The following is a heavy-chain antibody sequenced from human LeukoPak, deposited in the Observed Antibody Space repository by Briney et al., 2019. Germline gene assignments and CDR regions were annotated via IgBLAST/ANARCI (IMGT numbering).Heavy chain of an antibody. CDR1: GDSISSYY. CDR2: IYYSGST. Sequence: SETLSLTCTVSGDSISSYYWSWIRQPPGKGLEWIGYIYYSGSTNYNPSLKSRVTISVDTSKNQFSLKLSSVTAADTAVYYCARERSGYSVDYWGQGALVTVSP. J-gene: IGHJ4*02. V-gene: IGHV4-59*01. D-gene: IGHD6-13*01. CDR3: ARERSGYSVDY.